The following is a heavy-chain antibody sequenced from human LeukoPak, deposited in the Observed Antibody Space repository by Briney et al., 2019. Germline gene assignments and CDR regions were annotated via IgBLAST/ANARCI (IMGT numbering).Heavy chain of an antibody. CDR3: AREATVITKGKFDP. Sequence: PSETLSLTCAVYGGSFSGYYWSWIRQPPGKGLEWIGEINHSGSTNYNPSLKSRVTISVDTSKNQFSLKLSSVTAADTAVYYCAREATVITKGKFDPWGQGTLVTVSS. CDR2: INHSGST. CDR1: GGSFSGYY. D-gene: IGHD4-17*01. V-gene: IGHV4-34*01. J-gene: IGHJ5*02.